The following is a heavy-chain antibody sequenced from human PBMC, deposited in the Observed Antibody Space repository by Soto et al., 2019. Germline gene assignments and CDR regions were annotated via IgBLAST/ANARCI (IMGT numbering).Heavy chain of an antibody. CDR2: IIPIFGTA. CDR1: GGTFSSYA. V-gene: IGHV1-69*01. CDR3: ARAPAPYDYVWGSYRYHFAY. J-gene: IGHJ4*02. D-gene: IGHD3-16*02. Sequence: QVQLVQSGAEVKKPGSSVKVSCKASGGTFSSYAISWVRQAPGQGLEWMGGIIPIFGTANYAQKFQGRVTITADESTSTASMELSSLRSEDTAVYYCARAPAPYDYVWGSYRYHFAYWGKGTLVTVSS.